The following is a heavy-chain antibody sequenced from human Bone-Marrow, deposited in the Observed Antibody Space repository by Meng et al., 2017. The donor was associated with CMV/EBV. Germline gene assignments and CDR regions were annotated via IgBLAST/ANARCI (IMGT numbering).Heavy chain of an antibody. V-gene: IGHV3-30*02. CDR3: AKDSPRVGSNTPNFDP. CDR1: GFTFSNYG. CDR2: IRHDVRGN. Sequence: GESLKISCVASGFTFSNYGMNWVRQVPGKGLEWVSVIRHDVRGNYYADSVKGRFTISRDNSKNTLYMQLNSLRPEDTAVYYCAKDSPRVGSNTPNFDPWGQGTLVTVSS. J-gene: IGHJ5*02. D-gene: IGHD4-23*01.